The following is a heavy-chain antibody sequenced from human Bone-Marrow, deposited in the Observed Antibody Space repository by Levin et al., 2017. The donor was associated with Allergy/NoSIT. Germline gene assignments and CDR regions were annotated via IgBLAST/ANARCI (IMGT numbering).Heavy chain of an antibody. Sequence: SETLSLTCTVSGYSISSGYYWGWIRQPPGKGLEWIGSIYHSGNTYYNPSLKSRVTISLDTSNNQFSLKLSSVTAADTAVYYCVRGVAAAALYYYGMDVWGQGTTVTVS. J-gene: IGHJ6*02. CDR3: VRGVAAAALYYYGMDV. V-gene: IGHV4-38-2*02. D-gene: IGHD6-13*01. CDR1: GYSISSGYY. CDR2: IYHSGNT.